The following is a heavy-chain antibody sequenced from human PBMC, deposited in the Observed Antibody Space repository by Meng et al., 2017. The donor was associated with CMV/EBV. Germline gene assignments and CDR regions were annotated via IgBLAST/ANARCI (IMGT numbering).Heavy chain of an antibody. CDR3: ARDLSGYDYKVDY. CDR2: ISNSGRTL. Sequence: GESLKISCSASGFTFSDSYMSWIRQAPGKGLEWVSYISNSGRTLYYADSVKGRFTISRDNAKTSLYLQMNSLRVEDTAVYNCARDLSGYDYKVDYWGQGRLVTVSS. CDR1: GFTFSDSY. D-gene: IGHD5-12*01. J-gene: IGHJ4*02. V-gene: IGHV3-11*01.